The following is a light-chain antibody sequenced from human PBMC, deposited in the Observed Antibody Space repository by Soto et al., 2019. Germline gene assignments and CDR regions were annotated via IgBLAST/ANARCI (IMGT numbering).Light chain of an antibody. V-gene: IGKV3-15*01. CDR2: GAS. J-gene: IGKJ1*01. Sequence: EIVMTQSPATLSVSPGERATLSCRASQSVSSNLAWYQQKPGQAPRLLIYGASTRATGIPARFSGSGSGTEFTLTISSLQSEDFAVYYCQQDSGTFGQGTKVEIK. CDR1: QSVSSN. CDR3: QQDSGT.